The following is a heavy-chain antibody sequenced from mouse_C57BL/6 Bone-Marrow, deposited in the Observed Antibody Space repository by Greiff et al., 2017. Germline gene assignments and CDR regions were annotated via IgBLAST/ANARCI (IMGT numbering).Heavy chain of an antibody. CDR1: GYTFTDYN. CDR2: INPNNGGT. D-gene: IGHD1-1*01. V-gene: IGHV1-18*01. Sequence: VQLQQSGPELVKPGASVKIPCKASGYTFTDYNMDWVKQSHGKSLEWIGDINPNNGGTIYNQKFKGKATLTVDKSSSTAYMELRSLTSEDTAVYYCARTPLLRYAMDYWGQGTSVTVSS. CDR3: ARTPLLRYAMDY. J-gene: IGHJ4*01.